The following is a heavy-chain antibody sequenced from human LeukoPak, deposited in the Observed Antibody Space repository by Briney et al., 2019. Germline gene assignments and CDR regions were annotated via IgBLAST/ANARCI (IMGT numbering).Heavy chain of an antibody. V-gene: IGHV1-18*01. D-gene: IGHD2-2*01. CDR3: ARDLVVPAAMTSYYYYMDV. J-gene: IGHJ6*03. CDR1: GYMFTRYG. Sequence: GASVKVSCKASGYMFTRYGISWVRQAPGQGLEWMGWISPDNGNTDYAQKVQGRVTMTADTSTSTAFMELRRLRSDDTAVYYCARDLVVPAAMTSYYYYMDVWGKGTTVTVSS. CDR2: ISPDNGNT.